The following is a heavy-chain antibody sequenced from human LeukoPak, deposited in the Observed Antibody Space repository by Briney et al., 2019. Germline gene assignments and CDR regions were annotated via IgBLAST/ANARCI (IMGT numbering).Heavy chain of an antibody. V-gene: IGHV3-74*01. CDR1: EITFSSYW. D-gene: IGHD6-6*01. CDR3: AREYSSSWGRVFDC. CDR2: ISTDGSST. J-gene: IGHJ4*02. Sequence: GGLLRPSCAASEITFSSYWMHWGRKPPGKGLVWVSRISTDGSSTTYADSVKARSTVARDSAQHTQYQRVNSLRAEHTAGYSGAREYSSSWGRVFDCWGQGTLVTVCS.